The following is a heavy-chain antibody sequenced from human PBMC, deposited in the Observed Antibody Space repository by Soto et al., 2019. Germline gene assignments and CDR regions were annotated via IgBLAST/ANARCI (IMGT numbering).Heavy chain of an antibody. D-gene: IGHD3-10*01. CDR1: GSAMSSGGYS. Sequence: SETLSLTCAVSGSAMSSGGYSWSWIRQPPGKGLEWIGYIYHSGSTYYNPSLKSRVTISVDRSKNQFSLKVSSVTAADTAVYYCARVPGPCGQGTLVTVSA. CDR3: ARVPGP. V-gene: IGHV4-30-2*01. J-gene: IGHJ1*01. CDR2: IYHSGST.